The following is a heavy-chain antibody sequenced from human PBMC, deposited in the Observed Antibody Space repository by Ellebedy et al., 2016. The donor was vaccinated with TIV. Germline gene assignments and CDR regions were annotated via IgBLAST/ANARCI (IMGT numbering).Heavy chain of an antibody. Sequence: GGSLRLSCAASGFTFSNYAMSWVRQAQGKGLEWVSVISCSSGSTYYADYVKGRFTISRDNSKNTLYLQMNSLRDEDTAVYYCAKDGSLRYFDWFGDYWGQGTLVTVSS. J-gene: IGHJ4*02. CDR2: ISCSSGST. D-gene: IGHD3-9*01. CDR3: AKDGSLRYFDWFGDY. CDR1: GFTFSNYA. V-gene: IGHV3-23*01.